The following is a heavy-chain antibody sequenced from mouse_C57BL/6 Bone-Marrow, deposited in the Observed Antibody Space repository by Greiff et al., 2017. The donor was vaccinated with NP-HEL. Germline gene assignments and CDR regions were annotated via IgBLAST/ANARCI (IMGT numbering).Heavy chain of an antibody. CDR2: INPNNGGT. Sequence: VQLQQSGPELVKPGASVKISCKASGYTFTDYYMNWVKQSHGKSLEWIGDINPNNGGTSYNQKFKGKATLTVDKSSSTAYMELRSLTSEDSAVYYCARWPHYYGSSYPFYYWGQGTTLTVSS. CDR1: GYTFTDYY. CDR3: ARWPHYYGSSYPFYY. V-gene: IGHV1-26*01. D-gene: IGHD1-1*01. J-gene: IGHJ2*01.